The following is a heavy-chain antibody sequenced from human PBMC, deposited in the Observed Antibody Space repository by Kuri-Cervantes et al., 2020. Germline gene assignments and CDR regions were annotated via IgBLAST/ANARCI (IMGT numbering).Heavy chain of an antibody. Sequence: GGSLRLSCAASGFTFSSYSMNWVRQVPGKGLEWVSSISSSSSYIYYADSVKGRFTISRDNAKNSLYLQMNSLRAEDKAVYYCARDNAVEMYSSSWYTFDYWGQGTLVTVSS. CDR3: ARDNAVEMYSSSWYTFDY. J-gene: IGHJ4*02. CDR2: ISSSSSYI. V-gene: IGHV3-21*01. D-gene: IGHD6-13*01. CDR1: GFTFSSYS.